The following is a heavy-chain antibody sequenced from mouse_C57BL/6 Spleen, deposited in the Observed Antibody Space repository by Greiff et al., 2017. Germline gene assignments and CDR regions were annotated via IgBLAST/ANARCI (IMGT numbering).Heavy chain of an antibody. CDR3: AGWCYAGEAMDY. CDR2: INPNYGTT. Sequence: EVHLVESGPELVKPGASVKISCKASGYSFTDYNMNWVKQSNGQSLEWIGVINPNYGTTSYNQKFKGKATLTVDPSSSTAYMQLNSLTSEDSAVYDCAGWCYAGEAMDYWGQGTSVTVSS. CDR1: GYSFTDYN. D-gene: IGHD1-1*02. V-gene: IGHV1-39*01. J-gene: IGHJ4*01.